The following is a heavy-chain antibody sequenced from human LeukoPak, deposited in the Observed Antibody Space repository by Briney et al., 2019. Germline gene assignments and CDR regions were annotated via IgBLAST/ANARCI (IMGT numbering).Heavy chain of an antibody. D-gene: IGHD5-18*01. Sequence: ASVKVSCKASGYTFTSYYMHWVLQAPGQGLEWMGIINPSGGSTSYAQKFQGRVTMTRDTSTSTVYMELSSLRSEDTAVYYCARVGYSYGIDYWGQGTLVTVSS. CDR2: INPSGGST. V-gene: IGHV1-46*01. CDR1: GYTFTSYY. J-gene: IGHJ4*02. CDR3: ARVGYSYGIDY.